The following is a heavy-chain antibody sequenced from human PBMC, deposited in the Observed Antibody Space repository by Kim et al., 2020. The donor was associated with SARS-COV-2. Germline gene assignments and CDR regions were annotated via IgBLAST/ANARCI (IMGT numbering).Heavy chain of an antibody. CDR3: ARDRRVAGTNNWFDP. D-gene: IGHD6-19*01. Sequence: PSLKIRFTSSVDTSENQFSLKLSSVTAADTAVYYCARDRRVAGTNNWFDPWGQGTLVTVSS. J-gene: IGHJ5*02. V-gene: IGHV4-59*01.